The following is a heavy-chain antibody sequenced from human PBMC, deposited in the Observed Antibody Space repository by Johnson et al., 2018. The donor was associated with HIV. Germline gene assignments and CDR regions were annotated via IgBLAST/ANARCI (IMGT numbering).Heavy chain of an antibody. V-gene: IGHV3-33*01. D-gene: IGHD1-1*01. CDR2: IWYDGSKT. Sequence: VQLVESGGGVVQPGRSLRLSCAASGFTFSSYGMHWVRQAPGKGLDWVAFIWYDGSKTYYGDSVKGRFTISRDNSKNTLYLQMNSLRAEDTAVYYCVTSTASDAFDIWGQGTKVSVSS. CDR3: VTSTASDAFDI. J-gene: IGHJ3*02. CDR1: GFTFSSYG.